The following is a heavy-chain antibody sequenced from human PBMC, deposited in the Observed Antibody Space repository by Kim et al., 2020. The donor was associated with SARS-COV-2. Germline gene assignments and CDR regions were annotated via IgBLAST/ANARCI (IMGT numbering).Heavy chain of an antibody. V-gene: IGHV3-48*03. Sequence: YSADAVRGRFTTSRDNAKNSLFLQMNSLRAEDTAVYYCARGPNYSPFDYWGQGTLVTVSS. J-gene: IGHJ4*02. CDR3: ARGPNYSPFDY. D-gene: IGHD4-4*01.